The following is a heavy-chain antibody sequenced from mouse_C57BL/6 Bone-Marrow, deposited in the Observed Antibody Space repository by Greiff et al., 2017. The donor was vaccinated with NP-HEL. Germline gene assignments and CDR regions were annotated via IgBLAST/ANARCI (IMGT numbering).Heavy chain of an antibody. CDR3: ARAGPFAY. Sequence: QVQLKQPGAALVKPGASVKMSCKASGYTFTSYWITWVKQRPGQGLEWIGDIYPGSGSTNYNENFKSKATLTVDTSSSTAYMQLSSLTSEYSAVYYCARAGPFAYWGQGTLVTVSA. V-gene: IGHV1-55*01. CDR1: GYTFTSYW. J-gene: IGHJ3*01. D-gene: IGHD3-3*01. CDR2: IYPGSGST.